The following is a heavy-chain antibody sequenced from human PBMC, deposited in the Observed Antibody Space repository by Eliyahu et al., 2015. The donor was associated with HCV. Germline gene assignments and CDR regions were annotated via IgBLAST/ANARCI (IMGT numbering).Heavy chain of an antibody. Sequence: QVQLVESGXGVVPPGRSVRLSCAASGFSXXSSGMHWVRLAPGKGLGWVAXITYDGSNXYYADSVKDRFAISRDNSRNTLYLQMSSLRAEDTAVYFCVKAKPLVHKEGGWLDPWGQGTLVTVSS. V-gene: IGHV3-30*18. J-gene: IGHJ5*02. CDR1: GFSXXSSG. CDR2: ITYDGSNX. D-gene: IGHD3-10*01. CDR3: VKAKPLVHKEGGWLDP.